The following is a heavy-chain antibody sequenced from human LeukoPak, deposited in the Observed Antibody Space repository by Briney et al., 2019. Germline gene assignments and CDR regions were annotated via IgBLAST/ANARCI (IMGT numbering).Heavy chain of an antibody. J-gene: IGHJ4*02. Sequence: PGGSPRLSCAASGFTFSSYSMNWVRQAPGKGLEWISYISRSSSIIYYADSVKGRFTISRDNAKNSLYLQMNSLRDEDTAVYYCARDPQIIVGATNHFDNWGQGTLVTVSS. CDR1: GFTFSSYS. CDR3: ARDPQIIVGATNHFDN. CDR2: ISRSSSII. D-gene: IGHD1-26*01. V-gene: IGHV3-48*02.